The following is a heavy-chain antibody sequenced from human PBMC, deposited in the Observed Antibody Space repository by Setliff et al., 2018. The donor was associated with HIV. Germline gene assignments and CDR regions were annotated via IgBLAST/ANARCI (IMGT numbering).Heavy chain of an antibody. CDR3: ARGVVGSYYDYVNIYYHDYIDL. J-gene: IGHJ6*03. V-gene: IGHV4-61*09. D-gene: IGHD2-15*01. CDR1: GVSINSGDYS. CDR2: VHSNGFK. Sequence: KTSETLSLTCDVSGVSINSGDYSWNWIRQPAGKRLEWIGHVHSNGFKNYNSSLESRVDISVDTSRNQISLKVDSVTAADTAMYFCARGVVGSYYDYVNIYYHDYIDLWGKGTTVTVSS.